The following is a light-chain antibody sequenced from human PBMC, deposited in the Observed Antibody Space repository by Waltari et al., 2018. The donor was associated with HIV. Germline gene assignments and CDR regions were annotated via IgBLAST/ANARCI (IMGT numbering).Light chain of an antibody. CDR1: SSNIGADYD. CDR2: GNK. CDR3: QSYDRSLSASVV. J-gene: IGLJ2*01. Sequence: QSVLTQPPSVSGAPGQRVPISCTGGSSNIGADYDVHWYQPIPGTAPKPLISGNKNRPSGVPDRFSASKSGTSASLAITGLQAEDEADYFCQSYDRSLSASVVFGGGTKLTVL. V-gene: IGLV1-40*01.